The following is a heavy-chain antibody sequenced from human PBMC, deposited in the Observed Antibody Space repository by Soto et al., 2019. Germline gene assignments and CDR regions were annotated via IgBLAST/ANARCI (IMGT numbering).Heavy chain of an antibody. Sequence: QLQLQESGPGLVEPSETLSLTCTVSGGSISSSSYYWGWIRQPPGQGLEWIGSIFYSGSTYYNPSLKSRVTISVDTSKNQFSLKLSSGTAADTAVYYCARHLTYCSAGSCYSDFPYYGMDVWGQGTTVTVSS. CDR3: ARHLTYCSAGSCYSDFPYYGMDV. CDR1: GGSISSSSYY. J-gene: IGHJ6*02. V-gene: IGHV4-39*01. CDR2: IFYSGST. D-gene: IGHD2-15*01.